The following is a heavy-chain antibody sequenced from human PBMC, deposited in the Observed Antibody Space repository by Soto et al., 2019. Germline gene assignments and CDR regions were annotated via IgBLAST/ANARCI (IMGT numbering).Heavy chain of an antibody. Sequence: ASVKVSCKASGYTFTSYYMHWVRQAPGQGLEWMGIINPSGGSTSYAQKFQGRVTMTRDTSTSTVYMELSSLRSEDTAVYYCARGRRSRLKEGAAAGHPYYFDYWGQGTLVTVSS. CDR2: INPSGGST. V-gene: IGHV1-46*03. D-gene: IGHD6-13*01. CDR1: GYTFTSYY. J-gene: IGHJ4*02. CDR3: ARGRRSRLKEGAAAGHPYYFDY.